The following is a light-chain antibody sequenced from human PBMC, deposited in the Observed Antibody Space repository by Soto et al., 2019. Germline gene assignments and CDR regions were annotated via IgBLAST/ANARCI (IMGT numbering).Light chain of an antibody. V-gene: IGKV1-39*01. CDR2: AAS. CDR3: QQANSFPLT. CDR1: QSISSY. J-gene: IGKJ4*01. Sequence: VQMTLSPSSLSASVGNSVTIICRASQSISSYLNWYQQKPGKAPKLLIYAASSLQSGVPSRFSGSGSGTDFTLTISSLQTEDFATYYCQQANSFPLTFGGGTKVDIK.